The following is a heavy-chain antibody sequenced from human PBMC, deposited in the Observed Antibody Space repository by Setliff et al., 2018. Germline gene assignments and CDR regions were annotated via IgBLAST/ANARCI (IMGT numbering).Heavy chain of an antibody. V-gene: IGHV1-18*03. D-gene: IGHD6-13*01. CDR3: ARADYSSSLHYFDC. Sequence: ASVKVSCKTSGYPFTNYGLSWVRQAPGQGLEWMGWISGHNGDTKLAQNFQGRVTVTTDTFTNTGYMELRSLRSDDMAFYYCARADYSSSLHYFDCWGQGTLVTVSS. CDR1: GYPFTNYG. CDR2: ISGHNGDT. J-gene: IGHJ4*02.